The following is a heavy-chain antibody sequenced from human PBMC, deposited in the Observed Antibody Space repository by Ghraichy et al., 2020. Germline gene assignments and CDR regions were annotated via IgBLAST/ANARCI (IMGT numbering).Heavy chain of an antibody. CDR3: ARLNIYSPAPYSSWYDDGMDV. CDR2: IYSSGIT. V-gene: IGHV4-39*01. Sequence: SETLSLTCTVSGGSISSTSYYWGWIRQPPGKGLEWIGNIYSSGITYYNPSLKSRVTISVDTSKNQFSLKLSSVTAADTAVYYCARLNIYSPAPYSSWYDDGMDVWGQGTTVTVSS. CDR1: GGSISSTSYY. J-gene: IGHJ6*02. D-gene: IGHD6-13*01.